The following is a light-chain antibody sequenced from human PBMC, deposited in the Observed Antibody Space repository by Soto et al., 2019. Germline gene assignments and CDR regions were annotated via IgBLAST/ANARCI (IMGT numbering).Light chain of an antibody. CDR2: AAS. Sequence: DIQLTQSPSSLSASLGDRVTISCLASQNIDNYLHWYQQKSGKAPEALIYAASSLRDGVSSRFSGSGYGTEFTLTINNLQPEDFATYYCQQSSSSPPITFGQGTRLDI. CDR3: QQSSSSPPIT. V-gene: IGKV1-39*01. J-gene: IGKJ5*01. CDR1: QNIDNY.